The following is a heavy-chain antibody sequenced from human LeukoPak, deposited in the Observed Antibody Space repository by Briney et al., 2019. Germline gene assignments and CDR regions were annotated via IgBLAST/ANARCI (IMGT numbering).Heavy chain of an antibody. CDR2: ISYDGSNK. D-gene: IGHD2-2*01. Sequence: PGRSLRLSCAASGFTFSSYAMHWVRQAPGKGLEWVAVISYDGSNKYYADSVKGRFTISRDNSKNTLYLQMNSLRAEDTAVHYCARTAIVVVPAAYFDYWGQGTLVTVSS. CDR3: ARTAIVVVPAAYFDY. J-gene: IGHJ4*02. V-gene: IGHV3-30*01. CDR1: GFTFSSYA.